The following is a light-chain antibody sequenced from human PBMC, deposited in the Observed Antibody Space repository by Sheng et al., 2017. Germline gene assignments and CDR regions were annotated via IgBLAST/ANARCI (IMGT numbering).Light chain of an antibody. CDR2: GAS. J-gene: IGKJ1*01. CDR3: QQYGTSPPT. V-gene: IGKV3-20*01. Sequence: EKVMTQSPATLSVSPGERATLSCRASQSISSSHLAWYQQKPGQAPRLLIYGASSRATGIPDRFSGSGSGTDFILTVSRLEPEDSAVFYCQQYGTSPPTFGQGTKVEIK. CDR1: QSISSSH.